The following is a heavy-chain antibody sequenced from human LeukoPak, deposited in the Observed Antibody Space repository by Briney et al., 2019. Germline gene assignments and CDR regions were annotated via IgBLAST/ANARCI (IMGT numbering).Heavy chain of an antibody. Sequence: RSGGSLRLSCAASGFTFSSYSMNWVRQAPGKGLEWVSYISSSSSTIYYADSVKGRFTISRDNAKNSLYLQMNSLRAEDTAVYYCARDRGFDDDSSGYYYVPEYFQHWGQGTLVTVSS. CDR2: ISSSSSTI. CDR1: GFTFSSYS. D-gene: IGHD3-22*01. J-gene: IGHJ1*01. CDR3: ARDRGFDDDSSGYYYVPEYFQH. V-gene: IGHV3-48*01.